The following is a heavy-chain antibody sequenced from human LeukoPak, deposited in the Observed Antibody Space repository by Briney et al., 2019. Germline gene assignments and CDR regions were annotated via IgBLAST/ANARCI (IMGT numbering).Heavy chain of an antibody. Sequence: SGGSLRLSCEGSGFDVSANYMNWVRQAPGKGLEWVSILYSGGTTYYADSVKGRFTVSRGSSKNTLLLHMTSLRAEDTAVYYCARVGDHYHWYLDLWGRGTLVTASS. D-gene: IGHD3-10*01. V-gene: IGHV3-53*01. CDR1: GFDVSANY. J-gene: IGHJ2*01. CDR3: ARVGDHYHWYLDL. CDR2: LYSGGTT.